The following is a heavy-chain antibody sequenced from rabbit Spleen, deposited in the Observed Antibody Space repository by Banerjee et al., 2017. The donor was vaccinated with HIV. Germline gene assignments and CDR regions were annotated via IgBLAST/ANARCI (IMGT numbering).Heavy chain of an antibody. CDR1: GFTFNGYW. J-gene: IGHJ4*01. V-gene: IGHV1S45*01. Sequence: QEQLVESGGGLVQPEGSLTLTCTASGFTFNGYWVTWVRQAPGKGLEWIGTIATGDGRTYYASWAKGRFTISKTSSTTVTLQLNSLTAADTATYFCAKSSTSYYRNNLWGPGTLVTVS. CDR3: AKSSTSYYRNNL. D-gene: IGHD1-1*01. CDR2: IATGDGRT.